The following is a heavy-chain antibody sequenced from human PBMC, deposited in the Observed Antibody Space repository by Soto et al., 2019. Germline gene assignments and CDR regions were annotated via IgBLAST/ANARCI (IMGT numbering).Heavy chain of an antibody. V-gene: IGHV5-51*01. Sequence: ESLKISYQGSRYSFTSYWIGWVRHMPEKGLEWMGIIYPGDSDTRYSPSFQGQVTISADKSISTAYLQWSSLKASDTAMYYCARTDGIISWYDYYRYVMDFCGQGTTVTVSS. D-gene: IGHD6-13*01. CDR3: ARTDGIISWYDYYRYVMDF. J-gene: IGHJ6*02. CDR2: IYPGDSDT. CDR1: RYSFTSYW.